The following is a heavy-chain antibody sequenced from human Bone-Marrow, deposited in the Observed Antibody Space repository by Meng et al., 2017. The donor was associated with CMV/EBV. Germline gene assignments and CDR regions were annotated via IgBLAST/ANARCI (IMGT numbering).Heavy chain of an antibody. Sequence: SQTISLTCAVYGGSFSGYYWSWIRQPPGKGLEWIGEINHSGSTNYNPSLKSRVTISVDTSKNQFSLKLSSVTAADTAVYYCARLPSRYYYDSSGYYRSSYWGQGTLVTVSS. CDR2: INHSGST. J-gene: IGHJ4*02. CDR3: ARLPSRYYYDSSGYYRSSY. CDR1: GGSFSGYY. V-gene: IGHV4-34*01. D-gene: IGHD3-22*01.